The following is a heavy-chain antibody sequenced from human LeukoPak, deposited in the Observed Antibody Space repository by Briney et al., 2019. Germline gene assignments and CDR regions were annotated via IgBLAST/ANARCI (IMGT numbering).Heavy chain of an antibody. Sequence: PGGSLRLSCAASGFTFSSHAMHWVRQAPGKGLEWVSSISSSSSYLYYADSVKGRFTISRDNAKNSLYLQMNSLRAEDTAVYYCARDSYGDYVPFDYWGQGTLVTVSS. CDR1: GFTFSSHA. J-gene: IGHJ4*02. V-gene: IGHV3-21*01. CDR3: ARDSYGDYVPFDY. CDR2: ISSSSSYL. D-gene: IGHD4-17*01.